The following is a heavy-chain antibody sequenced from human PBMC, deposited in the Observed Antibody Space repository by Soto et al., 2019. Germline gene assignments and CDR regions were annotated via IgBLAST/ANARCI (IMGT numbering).Heavy chain of an antibody. V-gene: IGHV3-21*01. J-gene: IGHJ3*02. CDR2: ISSSSSYI. D-gene: IGHD6-19*01. CDR1: GFTFSIYI. CDR3: ARGYSSGGHAFDI. Sequence: GGSLRLSCAASGFTFSIYIMNWVRQSPGKGLEWVSSISSSSSYIYYADSVKGRFTISRDNAKNSLYLQMNSLRAEDTAVYYCARGYSSGGHAFDIWGQGTMVTVSS.